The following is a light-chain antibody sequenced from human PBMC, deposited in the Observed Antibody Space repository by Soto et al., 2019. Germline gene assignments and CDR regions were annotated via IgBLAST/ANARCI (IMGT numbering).Light chain of an antibody. V-gene: IGKV3-11*01. CDR1: QRVSSY. J-gene: IGKJ3*01. CDR3: QQRSIWPPT. Sequence: EIVLTQSPATLSLSPGERATLSCRASQRVSSYLAWYQQKPGQAPRLLIYDASNRATGIPARFSGSGSGTDFTLTISSLEPEDFAVYYCQQRSIWPPTFCPGTKVDIK. CDR2: DAS.